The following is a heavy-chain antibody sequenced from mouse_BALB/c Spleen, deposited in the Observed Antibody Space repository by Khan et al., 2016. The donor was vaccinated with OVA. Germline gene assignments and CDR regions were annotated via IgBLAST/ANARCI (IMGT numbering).Heavy chain of an antibody. CDR1: GFTFSRFG. Sequence: EVELVESGGGLVQPGGSRKLSCAASGFTFSRFGMHWVRQAPEKGLEWVAYISSGSSTIYYADTVKGRFTISRDNPKNTLFLQITSLRSEDTAMYYCARDSNFDYWGQGTTRTVSS. V-gene: IGHV5-17*02. J-gene: IGHJ2*01. CDR2: ISSGSSTI. CDR3: ARDSNFDY.